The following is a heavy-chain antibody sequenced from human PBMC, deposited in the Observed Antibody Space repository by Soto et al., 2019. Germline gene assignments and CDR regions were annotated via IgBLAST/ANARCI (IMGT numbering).Heavy chain of an antibody. CDR2: IYWDDDK. Sequence: QITLKESGPTLVKPTQTLTLTCTFSGFSLSTSGVGVGWIRQPPGKALEWLALIYWDDDKRYSPSLKSRLTITKETSKNQVVLTMTNMDPVDTATYYCAHRRDGGYSYGSVYFDYWGQGTLVTVSS. V-gene: IGHV2-5*02. CDR1: GFSLSTSGVG. CDR3: AHRRDGGYSYGSVYFDY. D-gene: IGHD5-18*01. J-gene: IGHJ4*02.